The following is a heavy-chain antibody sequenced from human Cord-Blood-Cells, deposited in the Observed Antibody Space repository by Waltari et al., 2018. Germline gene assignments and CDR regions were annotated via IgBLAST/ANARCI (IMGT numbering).Heavy chain of an antibody. D-gene: IGHD3-9*01. CDR2: INHSGST. V-gene: IGHV4-34*01. Sequence: QVQLQQWGAGLLKPSETLSLTCAVYGGSFSGYYWSWTRQPPGKGLEWIREINHSGSTNYNPSLKSRVTISVDTSKNQFSLKLSSVTAADTAVYYCATTYYDILTGYYDYWGQGTLVTVSS. CDR3: ATTYYDILTGYYDY. J-gene: IGHJ4*02. CDR1: GGSFSGYY.